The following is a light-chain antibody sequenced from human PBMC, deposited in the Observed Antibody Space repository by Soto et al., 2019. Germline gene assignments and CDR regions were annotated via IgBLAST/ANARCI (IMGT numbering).Light chain of an antibody. Sequence: DIVRTQSPLSLPVTPGEPASISCRSSQSLLHCNGYNYLDWYLQKPGQSPQLLIYLGSNRASGVPDRFSGSGSGTDFTLKISRVEAEDVGVYYCMQALQSPNTFGQGTKLEIK. CDR2: LGS. J-gene: IGKJ2*01. CDR3: MQALQSPNT. V-gene: IGKV2-28*01. CDR1: QSLLHCNGYNY.